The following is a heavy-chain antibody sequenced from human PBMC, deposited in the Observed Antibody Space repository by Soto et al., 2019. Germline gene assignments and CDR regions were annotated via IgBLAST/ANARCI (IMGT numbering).Heavy chain of an antibody. V-gene: IGHV1-3*01. Sequence: ASVKVSCKASGYTFTSYTLPWVRQAPGQRLEWMVCINAGNGDTKYSLKFQDRVTITRDTSASTAYMEVSSLRSEDTAIYYCARDRITAAGTHYWGQGTLVTVSS. CDR3: ARDRITAAGTHY. J-gene: IGHJ4*02. CDR1: GYTFTSYT. D-gene: IGHD6-13*01. CDR2: INAGNGDT.